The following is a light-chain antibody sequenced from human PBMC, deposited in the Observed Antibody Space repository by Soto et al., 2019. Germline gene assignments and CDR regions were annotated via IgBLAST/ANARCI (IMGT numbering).Light chain of an antibody. V-gene: IGKV3-11*01. CDR3: QQRRNSPPT. CDR1: QSMSSY. Sequence: EIVLTQSPATLSLSPGERATLSCRASQSMSSYLAWYQQKPGQAPRLLIYDTSNRATDIPARFSGSGSGTDFTLSISSLEPEDFAVYYCQQRRNSPPTFGQGTKLEIK. CDR2: DTS. J-gene: IGKJ2*01.